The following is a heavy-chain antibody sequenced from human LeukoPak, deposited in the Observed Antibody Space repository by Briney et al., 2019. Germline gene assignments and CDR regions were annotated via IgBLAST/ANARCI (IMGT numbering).Heavy chain of an antibody. Sequence: ASVKVSCKASGYTFTDYYMHWVRQAPGQGLEWMGWINPNSGGTNYAQKFQGRVTMTRDTSISTAYMELSRLRSDDTAVYYCAKDRQYQLRNFQHWGQGTLVTVSS. CDR3: AKDRQYQLRNFQH. CDR1: GYTFTDYY. J-gene: IGHJ1*01. CDR2: INPNSGGT. D-gene: IGHD2-2*01. V-gene: IGHV1-2*02.